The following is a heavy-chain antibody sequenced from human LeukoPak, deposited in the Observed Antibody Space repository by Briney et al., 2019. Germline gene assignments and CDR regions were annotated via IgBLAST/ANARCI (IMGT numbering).Heavy chain of an antibody. D-gene: IGHD3-3*01. CDR1: GYTFTNYG. V-gene: IGHV1-18*01. CDR2: ISTYNGDT. Sequence: ASVKLSCKAAGYTFTNYGISWVRQAPGQGLEWMGWISTYNGDTKYPQTLQGRVTMTTHTSTSTAYMELGSLRSDDTAVYFCARGGHYYDFDYWGQGTLVTVSS. J-gene: IGHJ4*02. CDR3: ARGGHYYDFDY.